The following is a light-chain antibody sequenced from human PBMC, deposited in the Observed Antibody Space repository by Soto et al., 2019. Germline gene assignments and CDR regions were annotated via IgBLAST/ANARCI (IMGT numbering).Light chain of an antibody. CDR2: GNS. Sequence: QSVLTQPPSVSGAPGQMVTISCTGSSSNIGAGYDVHWYQQLPGTAPKLLIYGNSNRPSGVPDRFSGSKSGTSASLAISGLQAEDEADYYCQSYDSSLSAVVFGGGTKLTV. CDR1: SSNIGAGYD. J-gene: IGLJ2*01. CDR3: QSYDSSLSAVV. V-gene: IGLV1-40*01.